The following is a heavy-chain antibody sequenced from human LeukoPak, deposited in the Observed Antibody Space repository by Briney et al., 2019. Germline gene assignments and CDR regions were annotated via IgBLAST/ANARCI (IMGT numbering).Heavy chain of an antibody. J-gene: IGHJ3*01. CDR2: IYPADSDT. D-gene: IGHD3-22*01. Sequence: KTGESLKISCKGSGYGFTSYWIAWVRQMPGKGLEYMGIIYPADSDTRYSPSLQGRVSISADKSTRTAYLQLSSLEASDTAMYYCARSYDSSGYYREGAFDVWGQGTKVTVSS. CDR1: GYGFTSYW. V-gene: IGHV5-51*01. CDR3: ARSYDSSGYYREGAFDV.